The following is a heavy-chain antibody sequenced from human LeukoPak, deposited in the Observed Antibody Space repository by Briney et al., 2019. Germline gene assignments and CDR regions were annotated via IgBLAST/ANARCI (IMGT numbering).Heavy chain of an antibody. CDR2: IKPDGSDK. CDR1: GLTFKKYA. V-gene: IGHV3-7*03. J-gene: IGHJ4*02. CDR3: ARLKGTTSVFDY. D-gene: IGHD4-17*01. Sequence: TGGALRLSCVGSGLTFKKYAMSWVRPAPVKGLEGVANIKPDGSDKYYVDSVKGRFTVSRDNARNSLYLQMDSLRAEDTAVYYCARLKGTTSVFDYWGQGTLVTVSS.